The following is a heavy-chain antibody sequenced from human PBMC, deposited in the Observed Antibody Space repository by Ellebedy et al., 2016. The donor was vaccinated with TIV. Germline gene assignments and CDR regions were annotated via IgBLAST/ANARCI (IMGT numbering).Heavy chain of an antibody. V-gene: IGHV1-46*01. J-gene: IGHJ4*02. CDR2: INPSGGSA. Sequence: ASVKVSCKASGYTFTGYFIHWVRQAPGQGLEWMGIINPSGGSANYAQKFQGRVTMTRDTSTRTVYMDLSSLRSEDTALYYCARDDSSGPTYWGQGTLVTVSS. D-gene: IGHD6-19*01. CDR1: GYTFTGYF. CDR3: ARDDSSGPTY.